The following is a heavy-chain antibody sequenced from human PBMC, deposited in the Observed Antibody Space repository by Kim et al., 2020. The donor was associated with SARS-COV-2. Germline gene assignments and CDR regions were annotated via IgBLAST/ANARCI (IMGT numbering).Heavy chain of an antibody. CDR1: GFTFNPYG. J-gene: IGHJ4*02. CDR2: ISYDGSNK. CDR3: AKSVSGSYFGYDY. Sequence: GGSLRLSCAASGFTFNPYGMHWVRQAPGKGLERVAVISYDGSNKYYADSVKGRFTISRDNSKNTLYLQMNSLRIEDTAMYYCAKSVSGSYFGYDYWGQGTLVTVSS. D-gene: IGHD1-26*01. V-gene: IGHV3-30*18.